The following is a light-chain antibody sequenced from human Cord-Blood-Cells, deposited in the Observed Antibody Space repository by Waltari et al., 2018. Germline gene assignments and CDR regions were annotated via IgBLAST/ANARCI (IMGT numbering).Light chain of an antibody. J-gene: IGLJ3*02. V-gene: IGLV2-14*01. CDR3: SSYTSSSTFEWV. Sequence: QSALTQPASVSGSPGQSITISCTGTSSDVGGYNYVSWYQQHPGKAPKLMIYDVSKRPSGVFNRFSGSKSGNTASLTISGLQAEDEADYYCSSYTSSSTFEWVFGGGTKLTVL. CDR1: SSDVGGYNY. CDR2: DVS.